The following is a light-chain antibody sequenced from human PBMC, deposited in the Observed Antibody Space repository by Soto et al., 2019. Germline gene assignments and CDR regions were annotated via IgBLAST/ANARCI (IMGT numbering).Light chain of an antibody. CDR2: EVD. J-gene: IGLJ1*01. V-gene: IGLV2-8*01. Sequence: QSVLTQPPSASGSPGQSVTISCTGTSSDVGGYNYVSWYQQHPGKAPKLMIYEVDKRPSGVPDRFSGSKSGNTASLTVSGLQAEHEADYSCSSYGGSNNYVFGTRTKVTV. CDR1: SSDVGGYNY. CDR3: SSYGGSNNYV.